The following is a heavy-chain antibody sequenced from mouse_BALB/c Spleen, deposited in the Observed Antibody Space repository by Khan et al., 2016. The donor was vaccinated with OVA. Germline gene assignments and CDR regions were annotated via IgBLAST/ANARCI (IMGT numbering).Heavy chain of an antibody. D-gene: IGHD1-1*01. V-gene: IGHV1-7*01. CDR2: INPSSDYT. CDR3: VNQGSSSGWFTY. CDR1: GYTFTSYW. J-gene: IGHJ3*01. Sequence: QVQLKQSGAELAKPGASVKMSCKASGYTFTSYWMHWVKQRPGQGLEWIGYINPSSDYTEYNQKFKDKATLTADKSSSTAYMQLTSLTSEDSAVYYCVNQGSSSGWFTYWGQGTLVTVSA.